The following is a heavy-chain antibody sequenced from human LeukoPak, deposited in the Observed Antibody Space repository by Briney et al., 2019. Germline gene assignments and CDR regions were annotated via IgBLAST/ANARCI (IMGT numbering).Heavy chain of an antibody. CDR1: GFTFRIYA. V-gene: IGHV3-23*01. CDR3: ARRGSEWNSYFYPMDV. J-gene: IGHJ6*02. CDR2: ISGSDAST. D-gene: IGHD3-3*01. Sequence: PGGSLRLSCAASGFTFRIYAMSWVRQARGKGREWVSGISGSDASTLCADSVMGRFTISRDNSMNTLYLQMNNVRAEDAAIYFCARRGSEWNSYFYPMDVWGQGTTVTVSS.